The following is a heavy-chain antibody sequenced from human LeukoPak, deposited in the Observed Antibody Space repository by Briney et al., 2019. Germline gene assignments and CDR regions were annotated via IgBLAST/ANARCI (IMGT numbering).Heavy chain of an antibody. Sequence: SETLSLTCTVSGGSISRYYWGWIRQPPGKGLEWIGCIYYSGSTNYNPSLKSRVTISVDTSKNQFSLKLSSVTAADTAVYYCATADRSSSGGIFDYWGQGTLVTVSS. CDR1: GGSISRYY. CDR2: IYYSGST. J-gene: IGHJ4*02. D-gene: IGHD6-19*01. CDR3: ATADRSSSGGIFDY. V-gene: IGHV4-59*01.